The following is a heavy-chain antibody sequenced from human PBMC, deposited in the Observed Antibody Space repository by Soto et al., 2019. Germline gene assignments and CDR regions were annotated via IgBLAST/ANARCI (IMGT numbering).Heavy chain of an antibody. J-gene: IGHJ2*01. CDR2: IIPILGIA. CDR1: GGTFSSYT. D-gene: IGHD6-19*01. CDR3: AGSGWYRNGYFDL. Sequence: QVQLVQSGAEVKKPGSSVKVSCKASGGTFSSYTISWVRQAPGQGLEWMGRIIPILGIANYAQKFQGRVRITADKSTSTAYMELSSLRSEDTAVYYCAGSGWYRNGYFDLWGRGTLVTVSS. V-gene: IGHV1-69*02.